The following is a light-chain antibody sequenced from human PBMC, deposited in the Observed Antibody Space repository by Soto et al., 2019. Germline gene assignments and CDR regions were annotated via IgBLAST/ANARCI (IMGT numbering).Light chain of an antibody. CDR1: SSNIGAHSD. V-gene: IGLV1-40*01. CDR3: QSYDSSLSAPYV. CDR2: DNN. Sequence: QSVLTQPPSVSGAPGQRITISCTGSSSNIGAHSDVYWYQHLPGTAPKLLIYDNNNRPSGVPDRFSGSKSGTSAPLAITGLQADDEADYYCQSYDSSLSAPYVFGTGTKLTVL. J-gene: IGLJ1*01.